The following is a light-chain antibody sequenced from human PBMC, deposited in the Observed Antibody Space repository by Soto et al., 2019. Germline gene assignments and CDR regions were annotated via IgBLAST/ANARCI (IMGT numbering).Light chain of an antibody. CDR3: QQLNSYLVT. CDR1: QSIGRY. V-gene: IGKV1-9*01. J-gene: IGKJ2*01. CDR2: AAS. Sequence: DIQMTQSPSSLSASVGDRVTVTCRASQSIGRYLNWYQQKPGKAPRLLIYAASTLQSGVPSRFSGSGSGTEFTLTISSLQPEDFATYYCQQLNSYLVTFGQGTKLEIK.